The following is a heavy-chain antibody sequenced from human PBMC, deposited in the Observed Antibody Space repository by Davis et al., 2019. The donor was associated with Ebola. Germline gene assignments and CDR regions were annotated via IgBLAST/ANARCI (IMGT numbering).Heavy chain of an antibody. Sequence: GESLKISCAASGFTFSSYGMHWVRQAPGKGLEWVAVIWYDGSNKYYADSVKGRFTISRDNSKNTLYLQMNSLTSEDTAVYYCVRGGTGGSLYLNYFDPWGQGSLVTVSS. CDR1: GFTFSSYG. J-gene: IGHJ4*02. V-gene: IGHV3-30*02. D-gene: IGHD2-15*01. CDR2: IWYDGSNK. CDR3: VRGGTGGSLYLNYFDP.